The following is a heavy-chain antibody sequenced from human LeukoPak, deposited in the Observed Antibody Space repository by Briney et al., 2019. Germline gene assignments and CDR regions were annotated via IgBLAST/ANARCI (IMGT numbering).Heavy chain of an antibody. CDR2: ISGSGGST. J-gene: IGHJ4*02. Sequence: GGSLRLSCAASGFTFSSYAMSWVRQAPGKGLEWVSAISGSGGSTYYADSVKGRFTISRDNSKNTLYLQMNSLRAEDTALYYCARNWANRYFDYWGQGTLVTVSS. V-gene: IGHV3-23*01. CDR1: GFTFSSYA. D-gene: IGHD2-8*01. CDR3: ARNWANRYFDY.